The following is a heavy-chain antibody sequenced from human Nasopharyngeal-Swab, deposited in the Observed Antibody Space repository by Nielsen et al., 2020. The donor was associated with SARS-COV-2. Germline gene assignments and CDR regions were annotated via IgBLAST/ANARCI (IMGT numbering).Heavy chain of an antibody. D-gene: IGHD2-15*01. Sequence: GESLKISCAASGFIFSSYAMHWVRQAPGKGLEWVAVISYDGSNKYYADSVKGRFTISRDNSKNTLYLQMNSLRAEDTAVYYCARATPTYSGGDFDYWGQGTLVTVSS. J-gene: IGHJ4*02. CDR3: ARATPTYSGGDFDY. CDR2: ISYDGSNK. CDR1: GFIFSSYA. V-gene: IGHV3-30*04.